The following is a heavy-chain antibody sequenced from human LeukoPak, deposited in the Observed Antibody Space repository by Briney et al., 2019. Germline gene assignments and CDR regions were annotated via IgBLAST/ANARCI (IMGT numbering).Heavy chain of an antibody. D-gene: IGHD3-10*01. CDR3: ATTSGY. CDR2: IYNNGST. CDR1: GGSISIYY. J-gene: IGHJ4*02. Sequence: SETLSLTCTVSGGSISIYYWTWIRQPPGKGLEWIGYIYNNGSTNYNPSLKRRVTISVDTSKNQFSLKLSSVTAADAAVYYCATTSGYWGQGTLVTVSS. V-gene: IGHV4-59*01.